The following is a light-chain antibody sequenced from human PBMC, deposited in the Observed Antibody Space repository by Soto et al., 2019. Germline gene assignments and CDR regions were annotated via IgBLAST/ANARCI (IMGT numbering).Light chain of an antibody. CDR3: QQSYSIPWT. J-gene: IGKJ1*01. CDR2: DAS. V-gene: IGKV1-39*01. Sequence: DIQMTQSPASLSASVGDRVTITCRGSQSMNSFLSWYQHKPGKAPRLVIYDASTLQNVVPSRFSGSGSGTEFTLTISSLQPEDFATYYCQQSYSIPWTFGQGTKVEIK. CDR1: QSMNSF.